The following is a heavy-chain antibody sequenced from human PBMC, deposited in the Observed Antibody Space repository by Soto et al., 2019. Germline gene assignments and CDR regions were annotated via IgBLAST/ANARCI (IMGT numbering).Heavy chain of an antibody. CDR1: GGTFSSYA. CDR3: ARSGYSYGSWFDP. D-gene: IGHD5-18*01. CDR2: IIPIFGTA. V-gene: IGHV1-69*13. J-gene: IGHJ5*02. Sequence: SVKVSCKASGGTFSSYAISWVRQAPGQGLEWMGGIIPIFGTANYAQKFQGRVTITADESTSTAYMELSSLRSEDTAVYYCARSGYSYGSWFDPWGQGTLVTVSS.